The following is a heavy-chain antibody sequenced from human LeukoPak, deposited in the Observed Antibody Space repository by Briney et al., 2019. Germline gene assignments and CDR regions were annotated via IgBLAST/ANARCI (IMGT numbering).Heavy chain of an antibody. D-gene: IGHD3-22*01. CDR2: IYYSGST. J-gene: IGHJ3*02. CDR1: GGSISSYY. V-gene: IGHV4-59*06. CDR3: ARVPPYDSSGYRANDAFDI. Sequence: SETLSLTCTVSGGSISSYYWSWIRQHPGKGLEWIGYIYYSGSTYYNPSLKSRVTISVDTSKNQFSLKLSSVTAADTAVYYCARVPPYDSSGYRANDAFDIWGQGTMVTVSS.